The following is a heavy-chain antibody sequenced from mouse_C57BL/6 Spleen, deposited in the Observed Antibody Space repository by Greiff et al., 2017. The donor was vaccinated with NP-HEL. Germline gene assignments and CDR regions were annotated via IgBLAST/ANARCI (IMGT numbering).Heavy chain of an antibody. CDR2: IYPGDGDT. CDR1: GYAFSSSW. D-gene: IGHD1-1*01. CDR3: ARRGGYYGSSYFDY. Sequence: QVQLQQSGPELVKPGASVKISCKASGYAFSSSWMNWVKQRPGKGLEWIGRIYPGDGDTNYNGKFKGKATLTADKSSSTAYMQLSSLTSEDSAVYFCARRGGYYGSSYFDYWGQGTTLTVSS. V-gene: IGHV1-82*01. J-gene: IGHJ2*01.